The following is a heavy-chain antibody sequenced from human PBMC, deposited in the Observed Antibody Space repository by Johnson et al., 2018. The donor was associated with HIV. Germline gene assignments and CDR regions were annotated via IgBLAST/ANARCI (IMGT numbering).Heavy chain of an antibody. D-gene: IGHD6-19*01. CDR1: GFTFSSYW. J-gene: IGHJ3*02. V-gene: IGHV3-74*02. CDR3: AKGTGSGWSGSLDAFDI. Sequence: VQLVESGGGLVQPGGSLRLSCAASGFTFSSYWMHWVRQAPGKGLVWVSRINSDGSSTSYADSVKGRFTISRDNAKNTLYLQMNSLRAEDTALYYCAKGTGSGWSGSLDAFDIWGQGTMVTVSS. CDR2: INSDGSST.